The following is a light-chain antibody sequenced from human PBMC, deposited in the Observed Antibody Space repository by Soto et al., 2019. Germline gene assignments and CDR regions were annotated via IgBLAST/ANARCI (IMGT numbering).Light chain of an antibody. Sequence: EIVMTQSPATPSVSPGERATLSCRASQSVSNNLAWYQQKPGQAPRLLIYGASTRATGIPARFSGSGSGTEFTLTISSLQSEDFAVYYCQQYNNWWTFGQGTKV. J-gene: IGKJ1*01. CDR3: QQYNNWWT. CDR2: GAS. CDR1: QSVSNN. V-gene: IGKV3-15*01.